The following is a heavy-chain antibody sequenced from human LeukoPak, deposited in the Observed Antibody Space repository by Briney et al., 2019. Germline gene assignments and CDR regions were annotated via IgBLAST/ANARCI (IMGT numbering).Heavy chain of an antibody. CDR3: AKDLTDIVVVVAATGDAFDI. CDR2: ISGSGGST. V-gene: IGHV3-23*01. CDR1: GFTFSSYG. D-gene: IGHD2-15*01. J-gene: IGHJ3*02. Sequence: PGGSLRLSCAASGFTFSSYGMSWVRQAPGKGLEWVSAISGSGGSTYYADSVKGRFTISRDNSKNTLYLQMNSLRAEDTAVYYCAKDLTDIVVVVAATGDAFDIWGQGTMVTVSS.